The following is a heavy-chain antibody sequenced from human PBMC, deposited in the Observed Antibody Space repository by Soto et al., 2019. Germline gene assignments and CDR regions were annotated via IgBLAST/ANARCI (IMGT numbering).Heavy chain of an antibody. J-gene: IGHJ4*02. CDR1: GFTFDDYA. D-gene: IGHD2-15*01. Sequence: EVQLVESGGGLVQPGRSLRLSCAASGFTFDDYAMHWVRRVPGKGLEWVSSITWNSNVIGYADSVKGRFTISRDNAKNSLYLQMNSLRPEDTALYYCAKSGPDPFCSGGRCYFDYWGQGALVTVSS. CDR3: AKSGPDPFCSGGRCYFDY. CDR2: ITWNSNVI. V-gene: IGHV3-9*01.